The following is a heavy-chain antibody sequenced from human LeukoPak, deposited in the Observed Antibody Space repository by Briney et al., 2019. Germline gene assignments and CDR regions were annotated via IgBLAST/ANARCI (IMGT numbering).Heavy chain of an antibody. CDR3: ARVTLPSHLWFGEQ. CDR1: GCTFLSYA. J-gene: IGHJ4*02. V-gene: IGHV1-69*04. CDR2: IIPIFGIA. Sequence: SVTVSRQVSGCTFLSYAISWVRQAPGRGLEWMGRIIPIFGIANYAQKFQDRVTITADKSTSTAYMELSSLRSEDTAVYYCARVTLPSHLWFGEQWGQGTLVTVPS. D-gene: IGHD3-10*01.